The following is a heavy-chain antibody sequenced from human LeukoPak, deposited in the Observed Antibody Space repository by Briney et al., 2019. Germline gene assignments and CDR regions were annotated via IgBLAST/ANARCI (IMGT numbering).Heavy chain of an antibody. D-gene: IGHD1-1*01. CDR2: IYYSGST. J-gene: IGHJ6*03. CDR3: ARVSWFPGTSYYYMDV. V-gene: IGHV4-39*07. Sequence: SETLSLTCTVSGGSISSSSYYWGWIRQPPGKGLEWIGRIYYSGSTYYNPSLKSRVTISVDTSKNQFSLKLSSLTAADTAVYYCARVSWFPGTSYYYMDVWGKGTTVTVSS. CDR1: GGSISSSSYY.